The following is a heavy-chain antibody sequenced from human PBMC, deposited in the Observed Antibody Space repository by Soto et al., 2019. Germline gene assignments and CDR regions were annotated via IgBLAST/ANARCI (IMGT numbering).Heavy chain of an antibody. D-gene: IGHD4-4*01. V-gene: IGHV1-69*13. J-gene: IGHJ6*02. CDR2: IIPIFGTA. CDR1: GGTFSSYA. Sequence: SVKVSCKASGGTFSSYAISWVRQAPGQGLEWMGGIIPIFGTANYAQKFQGRVTITADESTSTAYMELSSLRSEDTAVYYCARGSAGSNYDSYYYYYYGMDVWGQGTTVTVSS. CDR3: ARGSAGSNYDSYYYYYYGMDV.